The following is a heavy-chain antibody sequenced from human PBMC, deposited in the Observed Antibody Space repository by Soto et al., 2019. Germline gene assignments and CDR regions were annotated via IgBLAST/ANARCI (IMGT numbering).Heavy chain of an antibody. CDR3: ARVPDR. V-gene: IGHV4-30-2*01. Sequence: PSETLSLTCAFSGCSISSGGYSWSWIRQPPGKGLEWIGYIYHSGSTYYNPSLKSRVTISVDRSKNQLSLKLSSVTAADTAVYYCARVPDRWGQGTLVTVSS. CDR2: IYHSGST. J-gene: IGHJ5*02. D-gene: IGHD2-2*01. CDR1: GCSISSGGYS.